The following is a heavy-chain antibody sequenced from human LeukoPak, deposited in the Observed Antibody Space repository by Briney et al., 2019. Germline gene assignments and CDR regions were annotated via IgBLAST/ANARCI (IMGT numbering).Heavy chain of an antibody. CDR3: AKDLGYCSSTSCYPFDY. V-gene: IGHV3-30*02. J-gene: IGHJ4*02. D-gene: IGHD2-2*01. CDR2: IRYDGSNK. CDR1: GFTFSSYG. Sequence: GGSLRLSCAASGFTFSSYGMHWVRQAPGKGLEWVAFIRYDGSNKYYADSVKGRFTISRDNSKNTLYLQMNSLRAEDTAVYYCAKDLGYCSSTSCYPFDYWGQGTLVTVSS.